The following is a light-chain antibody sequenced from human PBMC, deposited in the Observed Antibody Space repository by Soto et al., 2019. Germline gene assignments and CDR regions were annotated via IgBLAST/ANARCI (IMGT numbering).Light chain of an antibody. J-gene: IGLJ3*02. Sequence: QSVLTQPASVSGSPGQSITISCTGTSSDVCGYNYVSWYQQHPGKAPKLMIYDVSNRPSGVSNRFSGSKSGNTASLTISGLQAEDDADYYCSSYTSSSTPWVFGGGTKLTV. CDR2: DVS. CDR3: SSYTSSSTPWV. V-gene: IGLV2-14*01. CDR1: SSDVCGYNY.